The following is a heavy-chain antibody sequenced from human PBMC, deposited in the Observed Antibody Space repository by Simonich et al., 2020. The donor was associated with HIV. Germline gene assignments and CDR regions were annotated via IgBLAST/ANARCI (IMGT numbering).Heavy chain of an antibody. D-gene: IGHD3-10*01. CDR2: ISWTSGSI. V-gene: IGHV3-9*01. Sequence: EVQLVESGGGLVQPGRSLRLSCAASGFTFDDYAMHWVRQAPGEGWEWVSGISWTSGSIGYADSVKGRFTISRDNAKNSLYLQMNSLRAEDTALYYCAKDKGAYYGSGSPVYWGQGTLVTVSS. J-gene: IGHJ4*02. CDR1: GFTFDDYA. CDR3: AKDKGAYYGSGSPVY.